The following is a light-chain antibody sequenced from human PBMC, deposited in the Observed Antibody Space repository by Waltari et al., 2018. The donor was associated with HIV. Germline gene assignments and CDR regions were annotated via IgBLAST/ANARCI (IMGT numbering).Light chain of an antibody. Sequence: EIVLTQSPATLSFSPGERATLSCRASQSVSSYLAWYQQKPGQAPRLLIYDASNRATGIPARFSGSGSGTDFTLTISSLEPEDFAVYYCQQRSNWPPWTFGQGTKVEIK. J-gene: IGKJ1*01. V-gene: IGKV3-11*01. CDR3: QQRSNWPPWT. CDR1: QSVSSY. CDR2: DAS.